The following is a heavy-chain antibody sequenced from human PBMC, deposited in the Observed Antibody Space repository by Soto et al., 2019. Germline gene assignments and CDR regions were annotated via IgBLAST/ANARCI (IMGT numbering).Heavy chain of an antibody. J-gene: IGHJ4*02. CDR2: INPNSGGT. V-gene: IGHV1-2*04. Sequence: GASVKVSCKASGYTFTGYYMHWVRQAPGQGLEWMGWINPNSGGTNYAQKFQGWVTMTRDTSISTAYMELSRLRSDDTAVYYCARAFGVVIPGPYYFDYWGQGTLVTVSS. CDR1: GYTFTGYY. D-gene: IGHD3-3*01. CDR3: ARAFGVVIPGPYYFDY.